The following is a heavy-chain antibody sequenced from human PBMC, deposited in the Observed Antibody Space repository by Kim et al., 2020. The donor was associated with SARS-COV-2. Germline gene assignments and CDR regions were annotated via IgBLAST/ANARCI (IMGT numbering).Heavy chain of an antibody. CDR3: VKDLSSVGSYFY. J-gene: IGHJ4*01. D-gene: IGHD3-10*01. CDR1: GYRFTNDP. Sequence: ASVKVSCKASGYRFTNDPLTWVRQAPGRGLEWMGWINTATGNPTYAQAFTGRFVFSLDTSATTPYLQISSLKAEDTAVYYCVKDLSSVGSYFYWVQGTLV. CDR2: INTATGNP. V-gene: IGHV7-4-1*02.